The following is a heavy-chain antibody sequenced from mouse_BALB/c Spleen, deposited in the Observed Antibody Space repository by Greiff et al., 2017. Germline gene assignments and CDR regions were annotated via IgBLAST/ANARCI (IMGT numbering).Heavy chain of an antibody. CDR3: ARGGLTTAYAMDY. J-gene: IGHJ4*01. CDR2: INPSNGRT. D-gene: IGHD1-2*01. V-gene: IGHV1S81*02. CDR1: GYTFTSYW. Sequence: VQLQQPGAELVKPGASVKLSCKASGYTFTSYWMHWVKQRPGQGLEWIGEINPSNGRTNYNEKFKSKATLTVDKSSSTAYMQLSSLTSEDSAVYYCARGGLTTAYAMDYWGQGTSVTVSS.